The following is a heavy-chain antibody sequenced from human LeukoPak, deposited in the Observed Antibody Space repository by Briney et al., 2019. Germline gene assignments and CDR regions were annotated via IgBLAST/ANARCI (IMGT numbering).Heavy chain of an antibody. CDR3: AGEMATIHPELDY. D-gene: IGHD5-24*01. CDR1: GGSFSGYY. V-gene: IGHV4-34*01. J-gene: IGHJ4*02. Sequence: SSETLSLTCAVYGGSFSGYYWSWIRQPPGKGLEWIGEINHSGSTNYNPSLKSRVTISVDTSKNQFSLKLSSVTAADTAVYYCAGEMATIHPELDYWGQGTLVTVSS. CDR2: INHSGST.